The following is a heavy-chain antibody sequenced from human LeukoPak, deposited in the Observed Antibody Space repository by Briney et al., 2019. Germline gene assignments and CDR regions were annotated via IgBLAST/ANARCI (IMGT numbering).Heavy chain of an antibody. J-gene: IGHJ4*02. V-gene: IGHV4-34*01. CDR1: GGSFSSYY. D-gene: IGHD6-13*01. Sequence: SETLSLTCAVYGGSFSSYYWSWIRQPPGKGLEWVGEINHSGSTNYNPSLKSRVTISVDTSKNQFSLKLSSVTAADTAVYCCARGGAAAGRAPYDYWGQGTLVTVSS. CDR3: ARGGAAAGRAPYDY. CDR2: INHSGST.